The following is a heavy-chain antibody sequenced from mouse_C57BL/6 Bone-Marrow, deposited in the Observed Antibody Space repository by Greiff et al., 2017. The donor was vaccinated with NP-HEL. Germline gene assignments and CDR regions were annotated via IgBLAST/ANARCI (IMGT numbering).Heavy chain of an antibody. J-gene: IGHJ4*01. D-gene: IGHD2-5*01. CDR2: IYPRDGST. CDR1: GYTFTSYD. Sequence: VQLQESGPELVKPGASVKLSCKASGYTFTSYDINWVKQRPGQGLEWIGWIYPRDGSTKSNEKFKGKATLSVDTYSSTVYMELHSLTSEDAAVYVCARSESNYGYAMDYWGQGTAVTVSS. CDR3: ARSESNYGYAMDY. V-gene: IGHV1-85*01.